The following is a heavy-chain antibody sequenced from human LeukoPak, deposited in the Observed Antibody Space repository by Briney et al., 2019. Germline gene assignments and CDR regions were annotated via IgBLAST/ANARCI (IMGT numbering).Heavy chain of an antibody. Sequence: GGSLRLSCAASGFTFSSYAMGWVRQAPGKGLEWVSAISGSGGSTYYADSVKGRFTISRDNSKNTLYLQMNSLRAEDTAVYYCAKDWQDGYYFDYWGQGTLVTVSS. J-gene: IGHJ4*02. CDR1: GFTFSSYA. V-gene: IGHV3-23*01. CDR2: ISGSGGST. CDR3: AKDWQDGYYFDY.